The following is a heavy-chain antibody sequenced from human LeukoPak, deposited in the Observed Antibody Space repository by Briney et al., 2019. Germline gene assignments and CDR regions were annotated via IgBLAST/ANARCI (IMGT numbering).Heavy chain of an antibody. J-gene: IGHJ3*02. CDR1: GGSISSYY. CDR2: IYYSGSN. V-gene: IGHV4-59*08. CDR3: ARHCGGDCYRDDAFDI. Sequence: SETLSLTCTVSGGSISSYYWSWLRQPPGKGLEWIGYIYYSGSNNYNTSLKRRVTISVETSKKEFSQKRSSVTAADTAVYYCARHCGGDCYRDDAFDIWGQGTMVTVSS. D-gene: IGHD2-21*02.